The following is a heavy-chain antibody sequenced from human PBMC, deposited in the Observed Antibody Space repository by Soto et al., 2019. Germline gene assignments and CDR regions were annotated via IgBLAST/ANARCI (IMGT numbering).Heavy chain of an antibody. V-gene: IGHV2-5*02. J-gene: IGHJ4*02. Sequence: QITLKESGPTLVKPTQTLTLTCTFSGFSLSTSGVGVGWIRQPPGKALEWLALIYWDDDKRYSPFLKSRLTVTKATSKNQVVLTMTNMDPVDKATYYCAHISYYYDSSGYSDYDYWGQGTLVTVSS. CDR3: AHISYYYDSSGYSDYDY. CDR1: GFSLSTSGVG. CDR2: IYWDDDK. D-gene: IGHD3-22*01.